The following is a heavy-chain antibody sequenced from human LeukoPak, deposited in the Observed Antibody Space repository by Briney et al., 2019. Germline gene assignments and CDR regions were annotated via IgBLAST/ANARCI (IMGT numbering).Heavy chain of an antibody. V-gene: IGHV3-11*06. CDR3: ARDREYGSSWTSYYYYGMDV. CDR2: ISSSSSYT. CDR1: GFTFSDYY. D-gene: IGHD6-13*01. J-gene: IGHJ6*04. Sequence: GGSLRLSCAASGFTFSDYYMSWIRQAPGKGLEWVSYISSSSSYTNYADSVKGRFTISRDNAKNSLYPQMNSLRAEDTAVYYCARDREYGSSWTSYYYYGMDVWGKGTTVTVSS.